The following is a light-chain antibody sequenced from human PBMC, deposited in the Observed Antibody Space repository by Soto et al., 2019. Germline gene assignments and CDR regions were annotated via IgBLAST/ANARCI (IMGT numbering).Light chain of an antibody. V-gene: IGKV1-39*01. CDR3: QQTYSTPQT. J-gene: IGKJ1*01. CDR1: QSISSF. CDR2: AAS. Sequence: DIQMTQSPSSLSASVGDRVTITCRASQSISSFLNWYQQMPGKAPKLLIYAASSLQSGVPSRFSGSGSGTDFTLTISSLHPEDFATYYCQQTYSTPQTFGQGTQAELK.